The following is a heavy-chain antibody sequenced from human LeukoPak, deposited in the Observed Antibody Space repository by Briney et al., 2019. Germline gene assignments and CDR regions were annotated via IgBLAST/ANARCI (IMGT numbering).Heavy chain of an antibody. CDR1: GFTFSSYG. CDR2: IRYDGSNK. D-gene: IGHD3-10*01. J-gene: IGHJ6*03. Sequence: GGSLRLSCAASGFTFSSYGMHWVRQAPGKGLEWVAFIRYDGSNKYYADSVKGRFTISRDNSKNTLYLQMNSLRAEDTAVYYWGKRGGGGDYYGSGSSAHYYYYYMDVWGKGTTVTVSS. CDR3: GKRGGGGDYYGSGSSAHYYYYYMDV. V-gene: IGHV3-30*02.